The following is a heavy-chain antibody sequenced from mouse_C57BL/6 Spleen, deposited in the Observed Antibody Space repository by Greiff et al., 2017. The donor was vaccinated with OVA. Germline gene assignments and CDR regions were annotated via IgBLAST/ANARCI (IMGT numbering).Heavy chain of an antibody. CDR2: IYPGDGDT. D-gene: IGHD2-12*01. J-gene: IGHJ4*01. CDR3: ARGDDDYAKDY. Sequence: QVQLQQSGPELVKPGASVKISCKASGYAFSRSWMNWVKQRPGKGLEWIGRIYPGDGDTNYTGKFKGKATLTADKSSSTAYMRLSSLTSEDVAVYFWARGDDDYAKDYWGQGPSVTVSS. CDR1: GYAFSRSW. V-gene: IGHV1-82*01.